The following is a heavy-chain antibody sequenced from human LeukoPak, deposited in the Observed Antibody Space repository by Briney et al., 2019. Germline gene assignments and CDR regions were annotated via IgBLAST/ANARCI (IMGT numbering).Heavy chain of an antibody. CDR3: ARADLDSSGYYYSTNYYFDY. V-gene: IGHV4-61*01. Sequence: KPSETLSLTCTVSGGSVSSGSYYWSWIRQPPGKGLEWTGYIYYSGSTNYNPSLKSRVTISVDTSKNQFSLKLSSVTAADTAVYYCARADLDSSGYYYSTNYYFDYWGQGTLVTVSS. J-gene: IGHJ4*02. CDR2: IYYSGST. CDR1: GGSVSSGSYY. D-gene: IGHD3-22*01.